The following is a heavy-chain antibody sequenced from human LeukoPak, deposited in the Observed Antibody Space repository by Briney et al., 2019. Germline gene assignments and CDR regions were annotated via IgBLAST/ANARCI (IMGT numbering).Heavy chain of an antibody. J-gene: IGHJ6*03. CDR3: AREEMGVPAANPYYYYYYMDV. D-gene: IGHD2-2*01. Sequence: PSETLSLTCTVSGYSISSGYYWGWIRQPPGKGLEWSGRIYHRGSTYYNPSLKSRVTISVDPSKNQFSLKLSSVTAADTAVYYCAREEMGVPAANPYYYYYYMDVWGKGTTVTVSS. V-gene: IGHV4-38-2*02. CDR1: GYSISSGYY. CDR2: IYHRGST.